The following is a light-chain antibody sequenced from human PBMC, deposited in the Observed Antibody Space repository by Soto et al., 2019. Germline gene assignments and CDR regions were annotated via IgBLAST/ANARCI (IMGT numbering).Light chain of an antibody. CDR3: QHYNSYPIT. CDR1: QSISGW. Sequence: IQMTQSPSTLSASVGDRVTITCRASQSISGWLAWYQQKPGKAPNLLIYDASNLESGVPSRFSGSGSGTEFTLTISSLQPADFATYYCQHYNSYPITFGQGTRLEIK. J-gene: IGKJ5*01. CDR2: DAS. V-gene: IGKV1-5*01.